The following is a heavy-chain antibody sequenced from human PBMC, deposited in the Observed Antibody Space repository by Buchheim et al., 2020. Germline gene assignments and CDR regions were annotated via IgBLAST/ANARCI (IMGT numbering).Heavy chain of an antibody. V-gene: IGHV3-30*02. D-gene: IGHD3-10*01. CDR3: AKEVAPRYYNGIDV. J-gene: IGHJ6*02. Sequence: QMELVESGGGVVQPGMSLKLSCAASGFTFSSYGMDWVRQTPGKGLEWVAFIRYDGVKKDYSDSVKGRFTISRDNSKNTMYLQMNSLRADDTAVYYCAKEVAPRYYNGIDVWGQG. CDR2: IRYDGVKK. CDR1: GFTFSSYG.